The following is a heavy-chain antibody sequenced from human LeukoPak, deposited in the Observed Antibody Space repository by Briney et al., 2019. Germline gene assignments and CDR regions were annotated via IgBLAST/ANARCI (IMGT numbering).Heavy chain of an antibody. V-gene: IGHV3-43*02. D-gene: IGHD6-6*01. CDR3: AKGTGSGSFLVDY. Sequence: GGSLRLSCAGSGFTFDNYAMHWVRQPPGKGLEWVSLISGTGGAIHQADSVKGRFTISRDNSKNSLYLQMSSLRTEDTAFYYCAKGTGSGSFLVDYWGRGTLVTVSS. CDR1: GFTFDNYA. CDR2: ISGTGGAI. J-gene: IGHJ4*02.